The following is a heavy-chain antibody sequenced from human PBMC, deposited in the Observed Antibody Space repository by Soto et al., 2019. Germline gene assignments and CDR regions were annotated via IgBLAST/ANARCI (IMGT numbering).Heavy chain of an antibody. CDR2: IKQDGSEK. J-gene: IGHJ4*02. Sequence: VGSLRLSCAASGFTFSSYWMSWVRQAPGKGLEWVANIKQDGSEKYYVDSVKGRFTISRDNAKNSLYLQMNSLRAEDTAVYYCARERSSIAARVSFDYWGQGTLVTVSS. CDR3: ARERSSIAARVSFDY. V-gene: IGHV3-7*03. D-gene: IGHD6-6*01. CDR1: GFTFSSYW.